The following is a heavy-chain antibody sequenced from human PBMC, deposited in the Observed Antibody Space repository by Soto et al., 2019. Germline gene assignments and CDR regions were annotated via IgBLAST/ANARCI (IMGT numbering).Heavy chain of an antibody. CDR3: ARGSLY. CDR1: GGSISSYY. CDR2: ISYSGST. V-gene: IGHV4-59*01. J-gene: IGHJ4*01. Sequence: XXTLSLTFTVSGGSISSYYWSWIRQPPGKGLEWVGYISYSGSTNYNPSLRSRITISLDTSKNQFYLKLSSVTAADTAVYYCARGSLYWGQGTLVTVSS.